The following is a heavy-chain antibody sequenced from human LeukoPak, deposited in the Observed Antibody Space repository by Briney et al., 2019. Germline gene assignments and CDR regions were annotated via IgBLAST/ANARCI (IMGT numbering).Heavy chain of an antibody. Sequence: GGSLRLSCAASGFTFSSYAVSWVRQAPGQGLGGVSDISDGGDSPYSADSVEGRFIISRDNAKNTLYLQMKSLRARDTAVYDFAKIRCGSITSCHGFDYWGQGTLVSVCS. CDR3: AKIRCGSITSCHGFDY. CDR2: ISDGGDSP. CDR1: GFTFSSYA. V-gene: IGHV3-23*01. D-gene: IGHD2-2*01. J-gene: IGHJ4*02.